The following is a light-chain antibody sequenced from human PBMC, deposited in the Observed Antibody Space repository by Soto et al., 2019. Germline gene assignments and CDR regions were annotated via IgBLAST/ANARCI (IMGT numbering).Light chain of an antibody. CDR1: QSVGNNY. J-gene: IGKJ4*01. CDR2: GAS. Sequence: EVVLTQSPGTLSLSPGERATLSCRASQSVGNNYLAWYQQKPGQTPRLLIYGASSRATGIPDRFSGSGSGTDFTLPITRLEPEDSAVYYCQQYGGSPLVTFGGGTKVEIK. CDR3: QQYGGSPLVT. V-gene: IGKV3-20*01.